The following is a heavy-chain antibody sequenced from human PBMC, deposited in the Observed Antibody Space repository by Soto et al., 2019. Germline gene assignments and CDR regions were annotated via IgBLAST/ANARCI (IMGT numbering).Heavy chain of an antibody. CDR1: GYSFTNYG. CDR2: ISAYNGNT. V-gene: IGHV1-18*01. CDR3: AGYRGVAPPVAGNSHYYYSMDV. D-gene: IGHD6-19*01. J-gene: IGHJ6*03. Sequence: QDQLVQSGVEVKKPGASVKVSCKASGYSFTNYGITWVRQAPGQGFEWMGWISAYNGNTKYAQKLQGRVTMTTDASTSTSYLEVRGLTSDDTAVYYCAGYRGVAPPVAGNSHYYYSMDVWGKGTTVTVSS.